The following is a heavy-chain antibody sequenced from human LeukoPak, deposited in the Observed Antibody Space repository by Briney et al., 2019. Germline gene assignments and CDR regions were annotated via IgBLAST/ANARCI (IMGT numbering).Heavy chain of an antibody. V-gene: IGHV3-53*01. CDR1: GFTVSSNY. CDR2: IYSGGST. Sequence: PGGSLRLSCAASGFTVSSNYMSWVRQAPGKGLEWVSVIYSGGSTYYADSVKGRFTISRDNAKNSLYLQMNSLRAEDTAVYYCARVTLGTYYFDYWGQGTLVTVSS. J-gene: IGHJ4*02. CDR3: ARVTLGTYYFDY. D-gene: IGHD3-16*01.